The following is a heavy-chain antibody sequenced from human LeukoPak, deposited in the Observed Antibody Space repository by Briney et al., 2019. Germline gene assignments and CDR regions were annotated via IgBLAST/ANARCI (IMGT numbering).Heavy chain of an antibody. CDR3: AKGYDFWSGYSS. J-gene: IGHJ5*02. CDR2: ISGSGGST. V-gene: IGHV3-23*01. D-gene: IGHD3-3*01. Sequence: GSLRLSCAASGFTFSSYAMSWVRQAPGKGLEWVSAISGSGGSTYYADSVKGRFTISRDNSKNTLYLQMNSLRAEDTAVYYCAKGYDFWSGYSSWGQGTLVTVSS. CDR1: GFTFSSYA.